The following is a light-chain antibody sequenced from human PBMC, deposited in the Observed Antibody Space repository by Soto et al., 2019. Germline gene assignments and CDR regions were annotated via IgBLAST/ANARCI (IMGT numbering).Light chain of an antibody. V-gene: IGLV2-14*01. CDR3: SSWTSSATKV. CDR1: SSDVGGYNF. CDR2: EVN. Sequence: QSALAQPASVSGSLGQSITISCTGTSSDVGGYNFVSWYQQHPGKAPKLMIYEVNNRPSGVSNRFSGSKSGNTDSLTISGLQAEDEADYYCSSWTSSATKVLGGGTKLTVL. J-gene: IGLJ3*02.